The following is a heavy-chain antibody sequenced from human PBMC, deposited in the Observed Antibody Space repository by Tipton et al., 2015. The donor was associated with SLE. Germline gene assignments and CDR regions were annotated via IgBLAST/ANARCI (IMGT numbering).Heavy chain of an antibody. J-gene: IGHJ4*02. Sequence: TLSLTCTVSGGSISSYYWSWIRQPPGKGLEWIGYIYYSGSTNYNPSLKSRVTISVDTSKNQFSLKLSSVTTADTAVYYCAKNSGSYYFDDWGQGTLVTVSS. V-gene: IGHV4-59*01. CDR1: GGSISSYY. CDR3: AKNSGSYYFDD. D-gene: IGHD3-10*01. CDR2: IYYSGST.